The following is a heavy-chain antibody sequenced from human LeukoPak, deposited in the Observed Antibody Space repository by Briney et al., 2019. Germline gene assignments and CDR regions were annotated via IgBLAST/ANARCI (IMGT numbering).Heavy chain of an antibody. J-gene: IGHJ4*02. CDR2: ISAGGGST. Sequence: GGSLRLSCAASRFTFSTYAMTWVRQAPGKGLEWVPSISAGGGSTYYADSVKGRFTISRNNSKNTLYLQMNSLRAEDTAVYYCAKGSRGSGTYYFDYWGQGTLVTVSS. D-gene: IGHD1-26*01. V-gene: IGHV3-23*01. CDR1: RFTFSTYA. CDR3: AKGSRGSGTYYFDY.